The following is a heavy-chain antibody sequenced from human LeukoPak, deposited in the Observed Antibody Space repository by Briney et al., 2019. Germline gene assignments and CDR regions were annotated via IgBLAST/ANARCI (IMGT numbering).Heavy chain of an antibody. CDR1: GGSITSSSYY. D-gene: IGHD3-22*01. Sequence: SETLSLTCTVSGGSITSSSYYWDCIRQPPGKGLEWIGNIFYSGGTFYNPSLKSRVTISVDTSKNQFSLKLSSVTAADTAVYYCARAKFSGYHHYEGTWGQGTLVTVSS. V-gene: IGHV4-39*01. J-gene: IGHJ5*02. CDR2: IFYSGGT. CDR3: ARAKFSGYHHYEGT.